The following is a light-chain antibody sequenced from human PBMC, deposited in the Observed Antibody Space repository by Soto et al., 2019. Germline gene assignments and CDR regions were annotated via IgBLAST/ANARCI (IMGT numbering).Light chain of an antibody. V-gene: IGLV2-23*01. Sequence: QSVLTQPASVSGSPGQSITISCTGTSSDVGSYNVVSWYQQNPGKAPKLMIYEGSKRPSGVSNRFSGSKSGNTASLTISGLQAEDEADYYCCSFAGDRMWVFGGGTKLTVL. J-gene: IGLJ3*02. CDR3: CSFAGDRMWV. CDR1: SSDVGSYNV. CDR2: EGS.